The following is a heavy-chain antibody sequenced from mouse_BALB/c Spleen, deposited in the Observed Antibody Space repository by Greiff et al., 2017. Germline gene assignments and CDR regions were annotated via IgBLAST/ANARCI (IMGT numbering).Heavy chain of an antibody. Sequence: EVHLVESGPELVKPGASVKISCKASGYSFTGYFMNWVMQSHGKSLEWIGRINPYNGDTFYNQKFKGKATLTVDKSSSTAHMELRSLASEDSAVYYCARYYFDYWGQGTTLTVSS. V-gene: IGHV1-20*02. CDR1: GYSFTGYF. CDR2: INPYNGDT. J-gene: IGHJ2*01. CDR3: ARYYFDY.